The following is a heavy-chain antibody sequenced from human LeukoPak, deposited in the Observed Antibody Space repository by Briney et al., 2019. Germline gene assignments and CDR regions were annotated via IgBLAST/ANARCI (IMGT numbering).Heavy chain of an antibody. V-gene: IGHV3-23*01. J-gene: IGHJ6*02. CDR3: GRPTKYWLVRGNGVDV. CDR1: GFTFSSYA. CDR2: IDAGGGDT. Sequence: GGSLRLSCAASGFTFSSYAMSWVRQAPGKGLEWVSSIDAGGGDTYHSDSVKGRFTISRDNSMNTLYLQMNSLRADDTAVYYCGRPTKYWLVRGNGVDVWGQGTTVTVSS. D-gene: IGHD6-19*01.